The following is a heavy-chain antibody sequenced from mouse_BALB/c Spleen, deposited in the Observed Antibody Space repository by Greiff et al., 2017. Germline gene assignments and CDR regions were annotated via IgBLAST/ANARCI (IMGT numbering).Heavy chain of an antibody. J-gene: IGHJ2*01. CDR2: ISYDGSN. Sequence: EVQLQESGPGLVKPSQSLSLTCSVTGYSITSGYYWNWIRQFPGNKLEWMGYISYDGSNNYNPSLKNRISITRDTSKNQFFLKLNSVTTEDTATYYCAIYYYGSSYYFDYWGQGTTLTVSS. CDR1: GYSITSGYY. CDR3: AIYYYGSSYYFDY. D-gene: IGHD1-1*01. V-gene: IGHV3-6*02.